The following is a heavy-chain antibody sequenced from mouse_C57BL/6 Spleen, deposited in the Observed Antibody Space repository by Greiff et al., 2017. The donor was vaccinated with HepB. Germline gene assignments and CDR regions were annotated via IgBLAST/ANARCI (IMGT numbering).Heavy chain of an antibody. Sequence: EVMLVESGGGLVKPGGSLKLSCAASGFTFSDYGMHWVRQAPEKGLEWVAYISSGSSTIYYADTVKGRFTISRDNAKNTLFLQMTSLRSEDTAMYYCARHYGSSYGTWFAYWGQGTLVTVSA. D-gene: IGHD1-1*01. CDR3: ARHYGSSYGTWFAY. CDR1: GFTFSDYG. J-gene: IGHJ3*01. CDR2: ISSGSSTI. V-gene: IGHV5-17*01.